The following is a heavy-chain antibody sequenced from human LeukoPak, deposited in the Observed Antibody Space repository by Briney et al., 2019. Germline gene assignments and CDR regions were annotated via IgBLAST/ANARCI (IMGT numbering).Heavy chain of an antibody. V-gene: IGHV5-51*01. CDR2: IYPGDSDT. J-gene: IGHJ4*02. CDR1: GYNFTSYW. CDR3: ARLLRDSGWYEDYFDY. D-gene: IGHD6-19*01. Sequence: GESLKISCKGSGYNFTSYWIGWVRQMPGKGLEWMGIIYPGDSDTRYSPSFQGQVTISADKSISTAYLQWSSLKASDTAMYYCARLLRDSGWYEDYFDYWGQGTLVTVSS.